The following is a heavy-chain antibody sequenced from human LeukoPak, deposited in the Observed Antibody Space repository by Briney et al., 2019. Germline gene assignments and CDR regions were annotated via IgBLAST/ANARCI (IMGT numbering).Heavy chain of an antibody. J-gene: IGHJ4*02. D-gene: IGHD5-12*01. CDR2: TRNKANSYTT. Sequence: GGSLRLSCAASGFTFSDHYMDWVRQAPGKGLEWVGRTRNKANSYTTEYAASVKGRFTISRDDSKNSLYLQMNSLKTEDTAVYYCARDRGSGYTSYYFDYWGQGTLVTVSS. V-gene: IGHV3-72*01. CDR3: ARDRGSGYTSYYFDY. CDR1: GFTFSDHY.